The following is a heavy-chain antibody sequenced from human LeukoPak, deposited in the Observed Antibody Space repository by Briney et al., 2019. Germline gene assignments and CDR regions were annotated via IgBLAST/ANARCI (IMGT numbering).Heavy chain of an antibody. Sequence: GGSLRLSCAASGFTFDDYAMHWVRQAPGKGLEWVSLISWDGGSTYYADSVKGRFTISRDNSKNSLYLQMNSLRAEDTALYYCAKDLKAGNYYYYMDVWGKGTTVTVSS. J-gene: IGHJ6*03. V-gene: IGHV3-43D*03. CDR2: ISWDGGST. CDR1: GFTFDDYA. CDR3: AKDLKAGNYYYYMDV. D-gene: IGHD6-13*01.